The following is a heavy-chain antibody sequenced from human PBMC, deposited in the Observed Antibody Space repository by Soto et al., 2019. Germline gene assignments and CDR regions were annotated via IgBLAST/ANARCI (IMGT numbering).Heavy chain of an antibody. CDR2: ISSTTNYI. Sequence: GSLRLSCAASGFTFTRYSMNWVRQAPGKGLEWVSSISSTTNYIYYADSMKGRFTVSRDNAKNSVYLEMNSLSAEDTALYYCARESEDLTPNFDYWGQGTLVTVSS. CDR3: ARESEDLTPNFDY. J-gene: IGHJ4*02. CDR1: GFTFTRYS. V-gene: IGHV3-21*01.